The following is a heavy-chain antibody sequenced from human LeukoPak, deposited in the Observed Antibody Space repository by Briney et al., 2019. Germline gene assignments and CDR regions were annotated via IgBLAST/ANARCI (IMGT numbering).Heavy chain of an antibody. J-gene: IGHJ4*02. CDR2: ISYSGTT. V-gene: IGHV4-59*08. CDR3: ARHLSHRSTVAGEFDY. Sequence: SETLSLTCTVSGGSLNNNYWSWVRQPPGKGLEWIGFISYSGTTNYNPSLESRVTISVASSRAQFSLKVNSVTAAHTAVYSWARHLSHRSTVAGEFDYWGQGTLVTVSS. D-gene: IGHD6-19*01. CDR1: GGSLNNNY.